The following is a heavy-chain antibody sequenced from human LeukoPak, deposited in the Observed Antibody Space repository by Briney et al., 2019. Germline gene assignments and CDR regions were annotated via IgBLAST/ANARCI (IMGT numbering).Heavy chain of an antibody. V-gene: IGHV1-46*01. CDR3: ARDQLSGDHRGSYYGLLK. Sequence: ASVKVSCKASGYTFTSYYMHWVRQAPGQGLEWMGVINPTGGSTSYAQKFQGRVTMTRDTSTSTVYMELSSLRSEDTAVYYCARDQLSGDHRGSYYGLLKWGQGTLVTVSS. CDR2: INPTGGST. D-gene: IGHD1-26*01. CDR1: GYTFTSYY. J-gene: IGHJ4*02.